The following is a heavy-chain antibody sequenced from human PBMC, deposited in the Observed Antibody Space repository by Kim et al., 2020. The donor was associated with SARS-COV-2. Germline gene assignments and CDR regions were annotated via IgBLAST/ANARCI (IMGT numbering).Heavy chain of an antibody. J-gene: IGHJ4*02. D-gene: IGHD4-17*01. CDR1: GLTFGSYW. V-gene: IGHV3-7*03. CDR3: ARDLTVSTRGFDY. CDR2: IKQDGSEK. Sequence: GGSLRLSCAASGLTFGSYWMSWLRQSPGKGLEWVANIKQDGSEKIYVDSVKGRFTISRDNAKNSLYLQMNSLTADDTAVYFCARDLTVSTRGFDYWGQGTLVTVSS.